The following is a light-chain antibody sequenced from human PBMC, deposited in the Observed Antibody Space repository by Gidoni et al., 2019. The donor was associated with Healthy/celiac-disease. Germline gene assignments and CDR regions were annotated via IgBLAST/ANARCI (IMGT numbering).Light chain of an antibody. Sequence: AIRMTQSPSSFSASTGDRVTITCRACQGISSYLAWYQQKPGKAPKLLIYAASTLQSGVPSRFSGSGSGTDFTLTISCLQSEDFATYYCQQYYSTGLTFGGGTKVEIK. J-gene: IGKJ4*01. V-gene: IGKV1-8*01. CDR1: QGISSY. CDR3: QQYYSTGLT. CDR2: AAS.